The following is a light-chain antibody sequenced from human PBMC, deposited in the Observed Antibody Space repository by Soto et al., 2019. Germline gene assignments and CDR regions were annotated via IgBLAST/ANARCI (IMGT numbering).Light chain of an antibody. CDR1: SSNIGAGYD. V-gene: IGLV1-40*01. J-gene: IGLJ1*01. CDR2: GDS. CDR3: QSYDSSLSAFYV. Sequence: QSVLKQPPSVSGAPGQGLSISCTGRSSNIGAGYDVHWYQQLPGTAPKLLIYGDSNRSSGVPDRFSGSKSGTSASLAITGLQAEDEADYYCQSYDSSLSAFYVFGTGTKVTVL.